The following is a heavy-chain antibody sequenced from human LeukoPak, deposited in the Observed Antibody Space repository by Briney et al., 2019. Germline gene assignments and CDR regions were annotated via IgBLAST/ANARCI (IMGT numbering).Heavy chain of an antibody. Sequence: PSETLSLTCTASGGSISSSSYYWGWIRQPPGKGLEWIGSIYYSGSTYYNPSLKSRVTISVDTSKNQFSLKLSSVTAADTAVYYCARHLGELFTFDIWGQGTMVTVSS. CDR2: IYYSGST. D-gene: IGHD3-10*01. J-gene: IGHJ3*02. CDR1: GGSISSSSYY. V-gene: IGHV4-39*01. CDR3: ARHLGELFTFDI.